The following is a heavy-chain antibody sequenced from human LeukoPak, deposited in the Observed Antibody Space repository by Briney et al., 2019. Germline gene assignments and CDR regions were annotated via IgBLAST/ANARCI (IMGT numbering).Heavy chain of an antibody. V-gene: IGHV1-69*05. CDR1: GGTFSSYA. Sequence: ASVKVSCKASGGTFSSYAISWVRQAPGQGLEWMGGIIPIFGTANYAQKFQGRVTITTDESTSTAYMELSSLRSEDTAVYYCARGPKYYYYYYYYVDVWGKGTTVTVSS. CDR3: ARGPKYYYYYYYYVDV. J-gene: IGHJ6*03. D-gene: IGHD2/OR15-2a*01. CDR2: IIPIFGTA.